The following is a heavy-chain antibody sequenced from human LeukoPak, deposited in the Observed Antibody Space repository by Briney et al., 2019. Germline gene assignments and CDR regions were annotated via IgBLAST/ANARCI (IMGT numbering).Heavy chain of an antibody. D-gene: IGHD3-22*01. CDR3: ARDHDSSFMFDY. V-gene: IGHV4-38-2*02. CDR1: GYSIRSGNY. CDR2: IYHSGTT. J-gene: IGHJ4*02. Sequence: PSETLSLTCGVSGYSIRSGNYWGWIRQPPGKGLEWIGSIYHSGTTYHNSSLKRRVTISVDTSKNQFSLKLNSVTAADTAVYYCARDHDSSFMFDYWGQGALVTVSS.